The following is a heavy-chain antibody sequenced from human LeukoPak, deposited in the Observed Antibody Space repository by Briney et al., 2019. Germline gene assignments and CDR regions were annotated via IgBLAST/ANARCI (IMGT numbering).Heavy chain of an antibody. CDR2: IYYSGST. D-gene: IGHD6-19*01. V-gene: IGHV4-31*03. CDR1: GVSISSGGYY. Sequence: PSQTLSLTCTVSGVSISSGGYYWSWIRQHPGKGLEWIGYIYYSGSTYYNPSLKSRVTISVDTSKNQFSLKLSSVTAADTAVYYCARDLETGSSGQDYYYYGMDVWGQGTTVTVSS. CDR3: ARDLETGSSGQDYYYYGMDV. J-gene: IGHJ6*02.